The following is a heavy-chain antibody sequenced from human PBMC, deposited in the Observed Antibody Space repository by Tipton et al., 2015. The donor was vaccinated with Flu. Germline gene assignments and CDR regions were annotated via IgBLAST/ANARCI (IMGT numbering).Heavy chain of an antibody. CDR1: GYTFTSYG. D-gene: IGHD3-10*01. J-gene: IGHJ6*02. CDR2: ISAYNGNT. V-gene: IGHV1-18*01. CDR3: ARDGGSGRGYYYYYGMDV. Sequence: QLVQSGAEVKKPGASVKVSCKASGYTFTSYGISWVRQAPEQGLEWMGWISAYNGNTNYAQKLQGRVTMTTDTSTSTAYMELRSLRSDDTAVYYCARDGGSGRGYYYYYGMDVWGQGTTVTVSS.